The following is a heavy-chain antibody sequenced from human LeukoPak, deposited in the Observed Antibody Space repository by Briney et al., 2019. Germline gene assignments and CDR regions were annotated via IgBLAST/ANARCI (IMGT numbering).Heavy chain of an antibody. V-gene: IGHV4-59*01. CDR1: GGSISSYY. CDR2: IYYSGST. D-gene: IGHD2-21*02. Sequence: SETLSLTCTVSGGSISSYYWSWIRQPPGKGLEWIGYIYYSGSTNYNPSLKSRVTISVDTSKNQFSLKLSSVTAADTAVYYCARFQTASMSGFDYWGRGTLVTVSS. J-gene: IGHJ4*02. CDR3: ARFQTASMSGFDY.